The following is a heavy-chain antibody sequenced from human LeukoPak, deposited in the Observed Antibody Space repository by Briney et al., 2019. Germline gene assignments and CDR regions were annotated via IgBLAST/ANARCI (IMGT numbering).Heavy chain of an antibody. D-gene: IGHD4/OR15-4a*01. CDR2: VNPNSGNT. V-gene: IGHV1-8*01. CDR1: GYTFTSYD. J-gene: IGHJ4*02. CDR3: ARRGANLGVDY. Sequence: ASVKVSCKTSGYTFTSYDLNWVRQATGQGLEWMGWVNPNSGNTGYAQEFQGRVTITADESTGTAYMELSSLRSEDTAVYYCARRGANLGVDYWGQGTLVTVSS.